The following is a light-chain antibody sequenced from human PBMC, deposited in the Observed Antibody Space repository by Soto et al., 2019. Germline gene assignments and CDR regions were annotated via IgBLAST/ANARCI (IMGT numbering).Light chain of an antibody. CDR2: EAS. CDR3: QHYDSYSEA. J-gene: IGKJ1*01. CDR1: QTISSR. V-gene: IGKV1-5*03. Sequence: DLQITPSPSTLSASVGHRLTNTSPASQTISSRLAWYQQKPGKAPKLLIYEASTLKSGVPSRFSGRGAGTEVTLTISSLQPDECAADYGQHYDSYSEAVGQGTKVEIK.